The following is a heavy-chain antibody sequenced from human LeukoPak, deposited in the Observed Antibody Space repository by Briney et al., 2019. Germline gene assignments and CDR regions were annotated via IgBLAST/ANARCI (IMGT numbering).Heavy chain of an antibody. J-gene: IGHJ4*02. CDR3: ARESELGRDGYNLGY. CDR1: GFTFSRYG. Sequence: GGSLRLSCAASGFTFSRYGMHWVRQAPGKGLEWVAVIWYDGSNKYYADFVKGRFTISRDNSKNTLYLQMSSLRAEDTAVYYCARESELGRDGYNLGYWGQGTLVTVSS. V-gene: IGHV3-33*01. CDR2: IWYDGSNK. D-gene: IGHD5-24*01.